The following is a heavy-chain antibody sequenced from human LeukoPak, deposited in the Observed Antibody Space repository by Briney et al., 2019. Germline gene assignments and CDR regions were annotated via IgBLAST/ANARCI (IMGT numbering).Heavy chain of an antibody. CDR3: AREVDSYGPLDY. V-gene: IGHV4-59*01. Sequence: SETLSLTCTVSGGSISSYYWSWIRQPPGKGLEWIGYIYYSGSTNYNPSLKSRVTISVDTSKNQFSLKLSSVTAADTAVYHCAREVDSYGPLDYWGQGTLVTVSS. CDR1: GGSISSYY. CDR2: IYYSGST. J-gene: IGHJ4*02. D-gene: IGHD5-18*01.